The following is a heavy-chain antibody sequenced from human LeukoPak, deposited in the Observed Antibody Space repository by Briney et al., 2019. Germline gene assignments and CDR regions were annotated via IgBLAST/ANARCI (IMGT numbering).Heavy chain of an antibody. V-gene: IGHV3-48*04. CDR3: ATHSSSRDDY. Sequence: GGSLRLSCAVSGFTFSSYSMNWVRQAPGKGLEWVSSISSSSSTIYYADSVKGRFTISRDNAKNSLYLQMNSLRAEDTAVYYCATHSSSRDDYWGQGTLVTVSS. CDR2: ISSSSSTI. CDR1: GFTFSSYS. D-gene: IGHD6-6*01. J-gene: IGHJ4*02.